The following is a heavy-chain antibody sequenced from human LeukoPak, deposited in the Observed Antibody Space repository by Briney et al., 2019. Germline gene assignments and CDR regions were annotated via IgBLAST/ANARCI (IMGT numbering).Heavy chain of an antibody. CDR1: GGSFSGYY. D-gene: IGHD5-24*01. V-gene: IGHV4-34*01. CDR2: INHSGST. CDR3: ARESLTWLQSRTSWFDP. Sequence: SETLSLTCGVSGGSFSGYYWNWIRQSPGKGLEWIGEINHSGSTNFNPSLKSRVTISVDASQKQFSLRLRSVTAADTAVYYCARESLTWLQSRTSWFDPWGQGTLVTVSS. J-gene: IGHJ5*02.